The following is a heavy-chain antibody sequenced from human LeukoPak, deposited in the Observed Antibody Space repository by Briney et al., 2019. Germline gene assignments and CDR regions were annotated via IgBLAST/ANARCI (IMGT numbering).Heavy chain of an antibody. V-gene: IGHV3-7*01. Sequence: GGSLRLSCAASGFTFSSYWMSWVRQAPGKGLEWVANIKQDGSEKYYVDSVKGRFTISRDNAKNSPYLQMNSLRAEDTAVYYCARCPLLLNDAFDIWGQGTMVTVSS. J-gene: IGHJ3*02. CDR3: ARCPLLLNDAFDI. D-gene: IGHD2-15*01. CDR2: IKQDGSEK. CDR1: GFTFSSYW.